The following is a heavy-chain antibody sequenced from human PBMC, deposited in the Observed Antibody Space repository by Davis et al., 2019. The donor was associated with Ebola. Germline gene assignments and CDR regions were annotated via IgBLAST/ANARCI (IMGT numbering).Heavy chain of an antibody. CDR1: GYTFTGYG. D-gene: IGHD3-9*01. CDR3: ARAPNYDVLTGTSSYYFDY. CDR2: ISGFNTST. J-gene: IGHJ4*02. V-gene: IGHV1-18*04. Sequence: ASVKVSCKSSGYTFTGYGLVWVRQAPGLGLEWMGWISGFNTSTNFAQKFQGRVTVSKDTSTNTAYMDLRSLTSDDTAIYYCARAPNYDVLTGTSSYYFDYWGQGTLVTVSS.